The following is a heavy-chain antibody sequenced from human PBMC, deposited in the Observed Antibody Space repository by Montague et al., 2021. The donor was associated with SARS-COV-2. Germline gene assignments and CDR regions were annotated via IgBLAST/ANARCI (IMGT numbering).Heavy chain of an antibody. CDR1: GASINGHH. J-gene: IGHJ4*02. V-gene: IGHV4-59*11. D-gene: IGHD3-16*01. CDR2: MKSSGST. CDR3: ARDLGDRDGGFDY. Sequence: SETLSLTCTVSGASINGHHWSWIRQPPGKGLEWIGYMKSSGSTNYKPSLKSRVTISVDTSKKQVSLKVISVAAADTAVYYCARDLGDRDGGFDYWGQGTLVTVSS.